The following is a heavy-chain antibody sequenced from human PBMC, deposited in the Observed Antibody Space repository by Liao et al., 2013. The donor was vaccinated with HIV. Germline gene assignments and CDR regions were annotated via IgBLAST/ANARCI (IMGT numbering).Heavy chain of an antibody. CDR3: ARRTQYYDFYMDV. D-gene: IGHD3-3*01. V-gene: IGHV4-59*01. Sequence: QVQLQESGPGLVKPSETLSLTCTVSGVSISHYYWNWIRQPPGKGLEWIGYIYYSGSTNYNPSLKSRVTISADTSKNHLSLNLSSVTAADTAVYYCARRTQYYDFYMDVWGKGTTVTVSS. CDR1: GVSISHYY. CDR2: IYYSGST. J-gene: IGHJ6*03.